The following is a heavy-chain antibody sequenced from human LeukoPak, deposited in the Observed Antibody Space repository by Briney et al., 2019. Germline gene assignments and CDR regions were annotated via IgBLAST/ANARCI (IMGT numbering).Heavy chain of an antibody. CDR1: GYTFTGYY. CDR3: ALSPDDSSGYYYVGYFDY. J-gene: IGHJ4*02. CDR2: INPNSGGT. Sequence: ASVKVSCKASGYTFTGYYMHWVRQAPGQGLEWMGWINPNSGGTNYAQKFQGRVTMTRDTPISTAYMELSRLRSDDTAVYYCALSPDDSSGYYYVGYFDYWGQGTLVTVSS. D-gene: IGHD3-22*01. V-gene: IGHV1-2*02.